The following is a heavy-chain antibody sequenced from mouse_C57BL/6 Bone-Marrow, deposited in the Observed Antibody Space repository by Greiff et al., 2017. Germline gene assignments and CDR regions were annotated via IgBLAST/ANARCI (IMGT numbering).Heavy chain of an antibody. Sequence: EVQLQQSGGGLVKPGGSLKLSCAASGFTFSSYAMSWVRQTPEKRLEWVATISDGGSYTYYPDNVKGRITISRDNAKDNLYLQMSHLKYEDTAMYYCARDWVAYWGQGTLITVSA. V-gene: IGHV5-4*01. CDR2: ISDGGSYT. CDR1: GFTFSSYA. J-gene: IGHJ3*01. CDR3: ARDWVAY.